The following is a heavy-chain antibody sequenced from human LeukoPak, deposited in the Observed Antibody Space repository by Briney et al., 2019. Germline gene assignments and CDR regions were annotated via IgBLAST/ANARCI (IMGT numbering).Heavy chain of an antibody. D-gene: IGHD2-2*02. CDR1: GASISSTTYS. CDR3: ARHAGIPTIPDRPSDF. J-gene: IGHJ4*02. Sequence: SETLSLTCIVSGASISSTTYSWGWIRQPPGDGLEWIGSTYYSGSTNYNPSLKSRVTISVDTSNNQFSLKLSSMTAADTAVYYCARHAGIPTIPDRPSDFWGQGTLVTVSS. V-gene: IGHV4-39*01. CDR2: TYYSGST.